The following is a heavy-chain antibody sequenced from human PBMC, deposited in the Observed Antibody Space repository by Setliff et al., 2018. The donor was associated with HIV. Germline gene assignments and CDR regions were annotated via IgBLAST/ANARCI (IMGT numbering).Heavy chain of an antibody. D-gene: IGHD6-13*01. CDR3: ARGAIAAAGDFDY. CDR2: IYTSGST. V-gene: IGHV4-4*07. Sequence: SETLSLTCSVSGYSVSSGYYWNWIRQPAGKGLEWIGRIYTSGSTNYNPSLKSRVTMSVDTSKNQFSLRLSPVTAADTAVYYCARGAIAAAGDFDYWGQGTLVTVSS. J-gene: IGHJ4*02. CDR1: GYSVSSGYY.